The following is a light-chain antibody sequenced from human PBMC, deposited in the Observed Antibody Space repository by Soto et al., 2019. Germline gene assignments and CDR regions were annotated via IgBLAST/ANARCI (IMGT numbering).Light chain of an antibody. CDR1: QSVSYNY. CDR2: GAS. Sequence: EIVLTHSPGTLSLSPGEEATLSCRASQSVSYNYLAWYQQKPGQAPRLVIYGASNRATGIPDRFSASGSGKDFTLTISRLEPEDFAVYYCQQYSRAPLTFGQGTRVETK. V-gene: IGKV3-20*01. J-gene: IGKJ1*01. CDR3: QQYSRAPLT.